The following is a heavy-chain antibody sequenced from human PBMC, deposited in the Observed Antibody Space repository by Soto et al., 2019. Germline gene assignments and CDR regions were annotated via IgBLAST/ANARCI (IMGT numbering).Heavy chain of an antibody. CDR1: NGYSCSSRYY. CDR2: IYYSGST. V-gene: IGHV4-39*07. Sequence: CSVANGYSCSSRYYCCKKHQPPGKGLEWIGSIYYSGSTYYNPSLKSRVTISVDTSKNQFSLKLSSVTAADTAVYYCARGSSIAGLYYGMDVWGQGTTVTVPS. CDR3: ARGSSIAGLYYGMDV. J-gene: IGHJ6*02. D-gene: IGHD6-6*01.